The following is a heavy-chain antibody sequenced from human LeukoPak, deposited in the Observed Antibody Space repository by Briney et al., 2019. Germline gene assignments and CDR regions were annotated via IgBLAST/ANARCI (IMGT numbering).Heavy chain of an antibody. D-gene: IGHD2-15*01. V-gene: IGHV1-69*04. CDR1: GGTFSSYA. CDR3: ARPAELPPSHYYYYGMDV. CDR2: IIPILGIA. J-gene: IGHJ6*02. Sequence: SVKASCKASGGTFSSYAISWVRQAPGQGLEWMGRIIPILGIANYAQKFQGRVTITADKSTSTAYMELSSLRSEDTAVYYCARPAELPPSHYYYYGMDVWGQGTTVTVSS.